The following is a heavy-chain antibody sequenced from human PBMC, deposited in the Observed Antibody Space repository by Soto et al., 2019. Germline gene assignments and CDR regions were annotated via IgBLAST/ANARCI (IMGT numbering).Heavy chain of an antibody. Sequence: GASVKVSCKASGYTFTSYGISWVRQAPGQGLEWMGCISAYNGNTNYAQKLQGRVSMTTDTSTSTAYMELRSLRSDDTAVYYCARDFKSVAGQAFDYWGQRTLVTVSS. D-gene: IGHD6-19*01. V-gene: IGHV1-18*01. J-gene: IGHJ4*02. CDR3: ARDFKSVAGQAFDY. CDR1: GYTFTSYG. CDR2: ISAYNGNT.